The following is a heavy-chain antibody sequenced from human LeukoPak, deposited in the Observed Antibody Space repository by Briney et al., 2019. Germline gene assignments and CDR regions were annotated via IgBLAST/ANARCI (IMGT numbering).Heavy chain of an antibody. J-gene: IGHJ4*02. CDR2: INHSGST. V-gene: IGHV4-34*01. D-gene: IGHD1-26*01. CDR1: GGSFSGYY. Sequence: IPSETLSLTCAVYGGSFSGYYWSWIRQPPGKGLEWLGEINHSGSTNYNPPLKSRSTIPVDTPKNHFSLKLSAVTAAATPVYSCAGQSGRLDYWGQGSLVTVSS. CDR3: AGQSGRLDY.